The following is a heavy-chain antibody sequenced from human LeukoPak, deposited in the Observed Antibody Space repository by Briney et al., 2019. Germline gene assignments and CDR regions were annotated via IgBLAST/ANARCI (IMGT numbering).Heavy chain of an antibody. CDR2: INIEGAT. CDR3: TREPPVPGSWYFDL. D-gene: IGHD6-19*01. Sequence: GGSLRLSCAGSGFTFSQNDIHWVRQTTERGLEWVSAINIEGATFYSASVKGRFSISRENAKYALYLQMNSLRAEDTAVYFCTREPPVPGSWYFDLWGRGTQVTVSS. V-gene: IGHV3-13*01. CDR1: GFTFSQND. J-gene: IGHJ2*01.